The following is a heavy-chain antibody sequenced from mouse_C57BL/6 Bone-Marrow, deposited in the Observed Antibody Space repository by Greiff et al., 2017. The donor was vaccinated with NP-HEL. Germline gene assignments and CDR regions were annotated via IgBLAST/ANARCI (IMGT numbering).Heavy chain of an antibody. Sequence: VQLKESGPGLVKPSQSLSLTCSVTGYSITSGYYWNWIRQFPGNKLEWMGYISYDGSNNYNPSLKNRISITRDTSKNQSFLKLNTVTAEDTATYYCASREGYYYGSSPRDYWGQGTTLTVSS. V-gene: IGHV3-6*01. D-gene: IGHD1-1*01. CDR2: ISYDGSN. CDR1: GYSITSGYY. J-gene: IGHJ2*01. CDR3: ASREGYYYGSSPRDY.